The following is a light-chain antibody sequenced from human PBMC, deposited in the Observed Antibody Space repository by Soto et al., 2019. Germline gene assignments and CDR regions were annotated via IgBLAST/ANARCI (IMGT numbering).Light chain of an antibody. Sequence: EIVLPQSPATLSLSPGEGATLSCRATQSVSTNLAWYQQKPGQAPRLLIYDASNRATGIPARFSGSGSGTDFTLTISSLEPEDFAVYYCQQRSKWPITFGQGTRLEIK. V-gene: IGKV3-11*01. CDR1: QSVSTN. CDR2: DAS. CDR3: QQRSKWPIT. J-gene: IGKJ5*01.